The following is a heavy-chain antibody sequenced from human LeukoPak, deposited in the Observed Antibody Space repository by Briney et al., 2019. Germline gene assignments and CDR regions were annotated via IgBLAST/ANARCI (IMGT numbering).Heavy chain of an antibody. V-gene: IGHV4-30-4*08. CDR2: IYYSGST. Sequence: SQTLSLTCIVSGGSISSGDYYWSWIRQPPGKGLEWIGYIYYSGSTYYDPSLKSRVTISVDTSKNQFSLKLSSVTAADTAVYYCAREKRLRLGELSLYWFDPWGQGTLVTVSS. CDR1: GGSISSGDYY. D-gene: IGHD3-16*02. CDR3: AREKRLRLGELSLYWFDP. J-gene: IGHJ5*02.